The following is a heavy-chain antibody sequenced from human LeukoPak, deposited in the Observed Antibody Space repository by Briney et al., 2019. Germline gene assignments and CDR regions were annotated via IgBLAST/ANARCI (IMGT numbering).Heavy chain of an antibody. CDR3: AKFVGGLPFDL. CDR1: GFTFSSYA. J-gene: IGHJ3*01. CDR2: ISGSGDTT. V-gene: IGHV3-23*01. D-gene: IGHD1-26*01. Sequence: GGSLRLSCVASGFTFSSYAMSWVRQAPGKGLEWVSTISGSGDTTYYADSVKARFTISRYNSKNSLYLQMNSLRVEDTALYYCAKFVGGLPFDLWGQGTVVTVSS.